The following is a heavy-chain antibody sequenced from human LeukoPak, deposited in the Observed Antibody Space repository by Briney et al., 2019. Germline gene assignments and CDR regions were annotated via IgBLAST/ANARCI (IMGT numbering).Heavy chain of an antibody. CDR1: GFTVSSNE. J-gene: IGHJ6*02. D-gene: IGHD6-13*01. V-gene: IGHV3-38-3*01. Sequence: GGSLRLSCAASGFTVSSNEMNWVRQAPGKGLEWVSFISGGSTYYADSRKGRFTISRDNSMNTLYLQMSRLTSDDTAVYYCARELPPGRGSNWYIGHYGMDVWGQGTTVTVSS. CDR2: ISGGST. CDR3: ARELPPGRGSNWYIGHYGMDV.